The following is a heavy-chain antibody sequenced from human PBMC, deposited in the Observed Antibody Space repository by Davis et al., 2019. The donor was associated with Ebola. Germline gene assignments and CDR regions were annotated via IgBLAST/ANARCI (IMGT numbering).Heavy chain of an antibody. V-gene: IGHV1-18*01. CDR2: ISAYNGNT. J-gene: IGHJ6*04. D-gene: IGHD3-10*01. CDR3: ALVPDGMDV. Sequence: ASVKVSCKTSGYTFTNYAMNWVRQAPGQGLEWMGWISAYNGNTNYAQKLQGRVTMTTDTSTSTAYMELRSLRSDDTAVYYCALVPDGMDVWGKGTTVTVSS. CDR1: GYTFTNYA.